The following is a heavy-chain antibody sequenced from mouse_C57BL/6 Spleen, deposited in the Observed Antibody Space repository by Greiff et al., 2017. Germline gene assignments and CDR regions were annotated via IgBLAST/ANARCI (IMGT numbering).Heavy chain of an antibody. Sequence: DVMLVESGGGLVQPGGSMKLSCAASGFTFSDAWMDWVRQSPEKGLEWVAEIRNKANNHATYYAESVKGRFTISRDDSKSSVYLQMNSLRAEDTGIYYCTRRDSNYEDFFDYWGKGTTLTVSS. J-gene: IGHJ2*01. V-gene: IGHV6-6*01. CDR2: IRNKANNHAT. CDR3: TRRDSNYEDFFDY. D-gene: IGHD2-5*01. CDR1: GFTFSDAW.